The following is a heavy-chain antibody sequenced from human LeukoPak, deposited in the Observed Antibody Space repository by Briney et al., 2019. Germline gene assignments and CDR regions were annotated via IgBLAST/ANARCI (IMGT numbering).Heavy chain of an antibody. V-gene: IGHV5-51*01. CDR3: ARQAVDYYYGMDV. J-gene: IGHJ6*02. CDR2: TYPGDSDT. D-gene: IGHD6-25*01. Sequence: PGESLKISCKGSGXSFTSYWSGWVRQMPGKGLEWMGLTYPGDSDTRYSPSFQGHVTMSADRSMSTAYLQWSSLKASDTDLYYCARQAVDYYYGMDVWGQGTTVTVSS. CDR1: GXSFTSYW.